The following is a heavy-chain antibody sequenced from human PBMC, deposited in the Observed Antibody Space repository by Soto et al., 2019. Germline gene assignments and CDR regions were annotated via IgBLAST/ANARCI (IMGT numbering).Heavy chain of an antibody. CDR2: ISGSGGST. D-gene: IGHD3-9*01. CDR1: GFTFSSYA. Sequence: EVQLLESGGGLVQPGGSLRLSCAASGFTFSSYAMSWVRQAPGKGLEWVSAISGSGGSTYYADPVKGRFTISRDNSKNTLYLQMNSLRAEDTAVYYCAKSPDPYDILATIDYWGQGTLVTVSS. J-gene: IGHJ4*02. CDR3: AKSPDPYDILATIDY. V-gene: IGHV3-23*01.